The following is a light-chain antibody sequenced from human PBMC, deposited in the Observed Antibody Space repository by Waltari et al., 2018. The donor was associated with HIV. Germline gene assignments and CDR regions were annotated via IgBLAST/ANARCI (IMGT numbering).Light chain of an antibody. V-gene: IGLV3-21*02. J-gene: IGLJ2*01. CDR2: DAS. CDR3: QVWDSKTDHVI. Sequence: SYVLTQPPSVSESPGQTARIPCGGDNISTQTVNWFQPKQGQAPVLVLYDASGRPSGIPERFSGSNSENTATLTISRVEAGDEADYYCQVWDSKTDHVIFGGGTKLIVL. CDR1: NISTQT.